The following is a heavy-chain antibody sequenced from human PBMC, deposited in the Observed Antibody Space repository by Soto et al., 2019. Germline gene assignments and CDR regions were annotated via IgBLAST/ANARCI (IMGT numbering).Heavy chain of an antibody. CDR2: ISGSGGNT. D-gene: IGHD6-19*01. Sequence: EVQLLESGGGLVQPGGSLRLSCAASGFTFSTYAMSWVRQAPGKGLEWVSAISGSGGNTYYADSVKGQFTISRDNSKNTLYLQMNSLRVEDTAVYYCARDFHPGYSSGRGFGYWGQGTLVTVSS. CDR3: ARDFHPGYSSGRGFGY. V-gene: IGHV3-23*01. J-gene: IGHJ4*02. CDR1: GFTFSTYA.